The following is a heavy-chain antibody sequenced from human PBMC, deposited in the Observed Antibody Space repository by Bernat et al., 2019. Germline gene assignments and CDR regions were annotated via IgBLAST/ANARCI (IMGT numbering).Heavy chain of an antibody. V-gene: IGHV3-23*01. Sequence: EVQLLESGGGLVQPGGSLRLSCSASGFPFFSFAISWVRQSPGKGLEWVSDISGSGGSKYYADSVKGRFTISRDNYKNTLYLQMKSLRAEDTAVYYCAKLGDSGWNYFDYWGQGTLVNVSS. D-gene: IGHD6-19*01. CDR1: GFPFFSFA. CDR2: ISGSGGSK. J-gene: IGHJ4*02. CDR3: AKLGDSGWNYFDY.